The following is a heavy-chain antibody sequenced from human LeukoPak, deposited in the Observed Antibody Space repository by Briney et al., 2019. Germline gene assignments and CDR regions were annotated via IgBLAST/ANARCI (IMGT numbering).Heavy chain of an antibody. Sequence: ASVKVSCKASGYTFTSYYMHWVRQAPGQGLEWMGIINPSGGSTSYAQTFQGRVTMTRDTSTSTVYMELSSLRSEDTAVYYCARDKGQGVVVTAYFDYWGQGTLVTVSS. D-gene: IGHD2-21*02. CDR2: INPSGGST. J-gene: IGHJ4*02. CDR1: GYTFTSYY. V-gene: IGHV1-46*01. CDR3: ARDKGQGVVVTAYFDY.